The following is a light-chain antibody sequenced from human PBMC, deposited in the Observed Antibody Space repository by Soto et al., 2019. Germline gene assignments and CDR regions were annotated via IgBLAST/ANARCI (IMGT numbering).Light chain of an antibody. Sequence: QSALTQPPSASGSPGQSVTISCTGTGSDIGGYNYVSWYQQHPGRAPKLMIYEVSERPSGVPDRFSGSKSGNTASLTVSGLQAEDEADYFCSSYAGSSNHVIFGAGTKLTVL. CDR3: SSYAGSSNHVI. CDR1: GSDIGGYNY. V-gene: IGLV2-8*01. CDR2: EVS. J-gene: IGLJ2*01.